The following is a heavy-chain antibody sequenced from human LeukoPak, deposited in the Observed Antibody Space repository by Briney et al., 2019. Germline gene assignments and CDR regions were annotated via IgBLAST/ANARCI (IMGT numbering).Heavy chain of an antibody. CDR3: TRGRSSSWYVDY. V-gene: IGHV3-49*03. D-gene: IGHD6-13*01. J-gene: IGHJ4*02. Sequence: GGSLRLSCTASGFTFGDYAMSWFRQAPGKGLEGVGFIRSKAYGGTTEYAASVKGRFTISRDDSKIIAYLQMNILKTEDTAVYYCTRGRSSSWYVDYWGQGTLVTVSS. CDR1: GFTFGDYA. CDR2: IRSKAYGGTT.